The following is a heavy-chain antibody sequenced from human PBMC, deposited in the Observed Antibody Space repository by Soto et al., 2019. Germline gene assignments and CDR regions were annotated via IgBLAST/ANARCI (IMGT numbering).Heavy chain of an antibody. CDR3: ARSGPDSSGWYDY. D-gene: IGHD6-19*01. Sequence: PSETLSLTCAVYGGSFSGYYWSWIRQPPGKGLEWIGEINHSGSTNYNPSLKSRVTISVDTSKNQFSLKLSSVTAADTAVYYCARSGPDSSGWYDYWGQGTLVTVSS. J-gene: IGHJ4*02. V-gene: IGHV4-34*01. CDR1: GGSFSGYY. CDR2: INHSGST.